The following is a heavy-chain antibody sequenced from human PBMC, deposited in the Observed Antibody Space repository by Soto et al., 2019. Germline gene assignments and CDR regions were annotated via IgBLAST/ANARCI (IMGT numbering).Heavy chain of an antibody. D-gene: IGHD2-2*01. CDR1: GLTFSSYG. Sequence: VGSLRLSCAASGLTFSSYGMHWFREAPGNGLEWVAFISYDGSNKYYADSVKGRFTISRDNSKNTLYLQMNSLRAEDTAVYYCARPDCSSTSCYGPYYYYGMDVWGQGTTVTVSS. J-gene: IGHJ6*02. CDR3: ARPDCSSTSCYGPYYYYGMDV. V-gene: IGHV3-30*19. CDR2: ISYDGSNK.